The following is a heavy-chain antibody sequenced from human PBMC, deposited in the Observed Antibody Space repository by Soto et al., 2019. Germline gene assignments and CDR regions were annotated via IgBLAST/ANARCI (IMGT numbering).Heavy chain of an antibody. J-gene: IGHJ4*02. V-gene: IGHV4-39*02. CDR1: GGSISSSSYY. CDR3: AREGGGYCSGGSCQVDY. D-gene: IGHD2-15*01. Sequence: SETLSLTCTVSGGSISSSSYYWGWIRQPPGKGLEWIGSIYYRGNTFYNPSLKSRVTISVDTSKNQFSLKLSSVTAADTAVYYCAREGGGYCSGGSCQVDYWGQGTLVTVSS. CDR2: IYYRGNT.